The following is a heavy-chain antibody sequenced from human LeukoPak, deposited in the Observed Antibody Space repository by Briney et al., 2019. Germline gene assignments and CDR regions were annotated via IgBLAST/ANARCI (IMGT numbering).Heavy chain of an antibody. D-gene: IGHD6-19*01. Sequence: GSLRLSCAASGFTFSSYAMSWVRQAPGKGLEWVSAISGSGGSTYYADSVKGRFTIFRDNSKNTLYLQMNSLRAEDTAVYYCAKVKQWLVDPFDYWGQGTLVTVSS. CDR3: AKVKQWLVDPFDY. V-gene: IGHV3-23*01. CDR2: ISGSGGST. J-gene: IGHJ4*02. CDR1: GFTFSSYA.